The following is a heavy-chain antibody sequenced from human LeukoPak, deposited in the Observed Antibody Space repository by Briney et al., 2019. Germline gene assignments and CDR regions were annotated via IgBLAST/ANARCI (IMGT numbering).Heavy chain of an antibody. CDR2: IYSSGRT. CDR3: TRGWSSAGAFDI. J-gene: IGHJ3*02. CDR1: GGSISSYY. V-gene: IGHV4-4*07. Sequence: SETLSLTCTVSGGSISSYYWSWIRQPAGKGREWIGRIYSSGRTDYNPSLKSRVTISIDTSRTQFSLEMTSVTAADTAVYYCTRGWSSAGAFDIWGQGTMITVSS. D-gene: IGHD6-19*01.